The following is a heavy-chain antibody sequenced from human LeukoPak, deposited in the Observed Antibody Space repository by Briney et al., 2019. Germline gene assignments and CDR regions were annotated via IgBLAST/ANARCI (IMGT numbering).Heavy chain of an antibody. CDR1: GVSISSSNSY. V-gene: IGHV4-39*07. Sequence: PSETLSLTCTVSGVSISSSNSYWGWIRQPPGKGLEWIGEINHSGSTNYNPSLKSRVTISFYTSKNQFSLKLSSVTAADTAVYYCARGQYCYGSGSQRFDYWGQGTLVTVSS. J-gene: IGHJ4*02. CDR2: INHSGST. D-gene: IGHD3-10*01. CDR3: ARGQYCYGSGSQRFDY.